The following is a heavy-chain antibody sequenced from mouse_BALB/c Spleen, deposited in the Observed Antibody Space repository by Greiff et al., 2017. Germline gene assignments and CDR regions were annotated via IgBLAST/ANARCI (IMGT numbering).Heavy chain of an antibody. V-gene: IGHV5-12-2*01. CDR2: ISNGGGST. Sequence: LVESGGGLVQPGGSLKLSCAASGFTFSSYTMSWVRQTPEKRLEWVAYISNGGGSTYYPDTVKGRFTISRDNAKNTLYLQMSSLKSEDTAMYYCARHAQAWFAYWGQGTLVTVSA. CDR1: GFTFSSYT. CDR3: ARHAQAWFAY. J-gene: IGHJ3*01.